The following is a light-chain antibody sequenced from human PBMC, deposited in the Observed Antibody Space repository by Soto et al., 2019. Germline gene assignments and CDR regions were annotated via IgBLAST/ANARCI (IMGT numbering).Light chain of an antibody. Sequence: QSVLTQPPSASGTPGQRVTISCSGSSSNIGSHYVYWYQQLPGTAPKPRIYRNDQRPSGVPDRFSGSKSGTSASLAISGLRSEDESDYYCAAWDVSLSVWVFGGGTKLTVL. CDR1: SSNIGSHY. CDR3: AAWDVSLSVWV. V-gene: IGLV1-47*01. CDR2: RND. J-gene: IGLJ3*02.